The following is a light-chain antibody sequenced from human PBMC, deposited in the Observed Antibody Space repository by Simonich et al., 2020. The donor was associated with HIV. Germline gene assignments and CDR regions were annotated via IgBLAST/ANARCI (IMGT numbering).Light chain of an antibody. CDR2: CTA. CDR1: QSVLYSSNNKNH. CDR3: QQYYSTPFT. J-gene: IGKJ3*01. V-gene: IGKV4-1*01. Sequence: DIVMTQSPDSLAVSLGERATINCKSSQSVLYSSNNKNHLAWYQQKPGQPPKLLIYCTATRESGVPDRFSGSGSGTEFILTISSLQAEDVAVYYCQQYYSTPFTFGPGTKVDIK.